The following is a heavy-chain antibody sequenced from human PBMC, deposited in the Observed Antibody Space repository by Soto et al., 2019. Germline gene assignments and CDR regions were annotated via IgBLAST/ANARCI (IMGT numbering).Heavy chain of an antibody. CDR1: GGTFDNYA. CDR3: ARGHRTGNYGMDV. CDR2: IIPMFETV. V-gene: IGHV1-69*01. Sequence: QEQLLQSGAEVRKPGSSVKVSCKASGGTFDNYAVSWVRQAPGQGLEWMGGIIPMFETVNYAQRFQGRLTIAADESTSTAYMELTSLTSADTAIYFCARGHRTGNYGMDVWGQGTTVTVSS. J-gene: IGHJ6*02.